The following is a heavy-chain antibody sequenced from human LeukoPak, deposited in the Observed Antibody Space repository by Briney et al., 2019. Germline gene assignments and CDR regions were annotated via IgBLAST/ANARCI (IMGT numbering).Heavy chain of an antibody. J-gene: IGHJ4*02. CDR1: GFTFDDYG. D-gene: IGHD3-3*01. Sequence: PGGSLRLSCAASGFTFDDYGMHWVRQAPRKGLEWVSGISWNSGSIGYADSVKGRFTISRDNAKNSLYLQMNSLRAEDTALYYCGRAYDFSRHWGQGTLVTVSS. CDR3: GRAYDFSRH. V-gene: IGHV3-9*01. CDR2: ISWNSGSI.